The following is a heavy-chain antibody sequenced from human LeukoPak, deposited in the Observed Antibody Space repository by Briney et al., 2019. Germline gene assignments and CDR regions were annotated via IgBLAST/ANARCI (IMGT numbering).Heavy chain of an antibody. D-gene: IGHD1-1*01. CDR1: GYTFTSYD. Sequence: ASVKVSCKASGYTFTSYDINWVRQATGQGLEWMGWMNPNSGNTGYAQKFQGRVTMTRNTSISTAYMELSSLRSEDTAVYYCARLYNGDYYYYYMDVWGKGTTVTISS. V-gene: IGHV1-8*01. CDR2: MNPNSGNT. J-gene: IGHJ6*03. CDR3: ARLYNGDYYYYYMDV.